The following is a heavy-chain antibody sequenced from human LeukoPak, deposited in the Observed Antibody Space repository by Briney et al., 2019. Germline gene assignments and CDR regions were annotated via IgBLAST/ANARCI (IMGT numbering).Heavy chain of an antibody. Sequence: ASVKVSXKASGYTFTGQYMHWMRQAPGQGLEWMGWINPNTGVTNYAQRLQGRVTMTRDTTISTAYMELSRLTSDDTAVYFCASYPRYSSSPPFDYWGQGTLVTVSS. CDR3: ASYPRYSSSPPFDY. CDR1: GYTFTGQY. CDR2: INPNTGVT. D-gene: IGHD6-6*01. J-gene: IGHJ4*02. V-gene: IGHV1-2*02.